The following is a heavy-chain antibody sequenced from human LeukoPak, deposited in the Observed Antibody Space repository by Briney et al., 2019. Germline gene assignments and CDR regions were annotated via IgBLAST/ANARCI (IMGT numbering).Heavy chain of an antibody. CDR3: ARGALGYYYGSGTPPYFDY. Sequence: PSETLSLTCAVYGGSFSGYYWSWIRQPPGKGLEWIGEINHSGSTNYNPSLKSRVTISVDTSKNQFSLKLSSVTAADTAVYYCARGALGYYYGSGTPPYFDYWGQGTLVTVSS. D-gene: IGHD3-10*01. V-gene: IGHV4-34*01. CDR2: INHSGST. J-gene: IGHJ4*02. CDR1: GGSFSGYY.